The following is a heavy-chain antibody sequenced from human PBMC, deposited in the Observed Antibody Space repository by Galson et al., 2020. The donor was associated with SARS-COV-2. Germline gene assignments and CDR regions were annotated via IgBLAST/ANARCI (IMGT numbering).Heavy chain of an antibody. CDR3: AKDQSDILTGLLTNYYYYGMDV. J-gene: IGHJ6*02. CDR1: GFTFSSYA. CDR2: ISGSGGST. D-gene: IGHD3-9*01. V-gene: IGHV3-23*01. Sequence: GESLKISCAASGFTFSSYAMSWVRQAPGKGLEWVSAISGSGGSTYYADSVKGRFTISRDNSKNTLYLQMNSLRAEDTAVYYCAKDQSDILTGLLTNYYYYGMDVWGQGTTVTVSS.